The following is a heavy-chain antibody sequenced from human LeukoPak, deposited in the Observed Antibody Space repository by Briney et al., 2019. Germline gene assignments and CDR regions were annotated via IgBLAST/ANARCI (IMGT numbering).Heavy chain of an antibody. CDR2: IIPIFGTA. J-gene: IGHJ4*02. CDR1: GGTFGSYA. D-gene: IGHD6-19*01. Sequence: ASVKVSCKASGGTFGSYAISWVRQAPGQGLEWMGGIIPIFGTANYAQKFQGRVTITADGSTSTAYMELSSLRSEDTAVYYCARDDRPYSSGDYWGQGTLVTVSS. V-gene: IGHV1-69*13. CDR3: ARDDRPYSSGDY.